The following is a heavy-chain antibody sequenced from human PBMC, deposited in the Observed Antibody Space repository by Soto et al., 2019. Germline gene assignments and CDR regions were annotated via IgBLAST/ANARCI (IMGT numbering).Heavy chain of an antibody. CDR1: GYTFTSYG. D-gene: IGHD3-3*01. Sequence: ASVKVSCKASGYTFTSYGISWLRQAPGQELEWIGWIRDHNDNTNYPQQPPGRVTLTTDTSPSPAYMELTRLRSDHTAVYYCARFYDFWSGYPYYYYSGMDLWGQGTTVTVPS. CDR3: ARFYDFWSGYPYYYYSGMDL. V-gene: IGHV1-18*04. J-gene: IGHJ6*02. CDR2: IRDHNDNT.